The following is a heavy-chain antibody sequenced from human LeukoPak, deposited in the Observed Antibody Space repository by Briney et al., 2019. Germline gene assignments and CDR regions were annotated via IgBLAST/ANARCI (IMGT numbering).Heavy chain of an antibody. Sequence: SQTLSLTCTVSGGSISSGGYYWGWIRQHPGKGLEWIGYIYYSGSTYYNPSLKSRVTISVDTSKNQFSLKLSSVTAADTAVYYCARDTSSGGSWDYYYGMDVWGQGTTVTVSS. CDR3: ARDTSSGGSWDYYYGMDV. V-gene: IGHV4-31*03. J-gene: IGHJ6*02. CDR2: IYYSGST. D-gene: IGHD2-15*01. CDR1: GGSISSGGYY.